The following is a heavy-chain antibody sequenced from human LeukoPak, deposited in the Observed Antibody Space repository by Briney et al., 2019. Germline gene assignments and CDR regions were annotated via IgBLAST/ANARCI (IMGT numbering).Heavy chain of an antibody. V-gene: IGHV3-9*03. CDR2: ISWNSGSI. Sequence: PEGSLRLSCAASGFTFDDYAMHWVRQAPGKGLEWVSGISWNSGSIGYADSVKGRFTISRDNAKNSLYLQMNSLRAEDMALYYCAKGGTRGCSSTSCYALFDYWGQGTLVTVSS. CDR3: AKGGTRGCSSTSCYALFDY. J-gene: IGHJ4*02. CDR1: GFTFDDYA. D-gene: IGHD2-2*01.